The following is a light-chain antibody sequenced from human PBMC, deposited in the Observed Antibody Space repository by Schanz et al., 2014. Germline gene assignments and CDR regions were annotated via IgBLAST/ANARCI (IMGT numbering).Light chain of an antibody. CDR3: LQDYSYPIT. CDR2: AAS. Sequence: AIQMTQSPSSLSASVGDRVTVTCRASQGIGIDLGWYQQKPGKAPKLLIYAASSLQSGVPSRFSGSGSGTDFTLTISSLQPEDFATYYCLQDYSYPITFGQGTRLEIK. CDR1: QGIGID. V-gene: IGKV1-6*01. J-gene: IGKJ5*01.